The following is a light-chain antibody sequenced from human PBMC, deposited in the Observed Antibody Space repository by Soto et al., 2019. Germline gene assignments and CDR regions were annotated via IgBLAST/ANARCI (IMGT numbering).Light chain of an antibody. V-gene: IGKV3D-15*01. CDR1: QSVSSSY. CDR3: QQYNNWPPIT. J-gene: IGKJ5*01. Sequence: EIVLTQSRGTLSLSPGERATLSFGAIQSVSSSYLAWYQQKPGQAPRLLIYDASNRATGIPARFSGSGSGTEFTLTISSLQSEDFAVYYCQQYNNWPPITFGQGTRLEIK. CDR2: DAS.